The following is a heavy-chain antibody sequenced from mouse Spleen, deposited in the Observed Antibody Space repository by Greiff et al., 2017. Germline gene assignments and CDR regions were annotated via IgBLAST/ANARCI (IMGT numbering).Heavy chain of an antibody. V-gene: IGHV5-16*01. Sequence: EVQRVESEGGLVQPGSSMKLSCTASGFTFSDYYMAWVRQVPEKGLEWVANINYDGSSTYYLDSLKSRFIISRDNAKNILYLQMSSLKSEDTATYYCASGGAWFAYWGQGTLVTVSA. CDR2: INYDGSST. D-gene: IGHD1-1*02. J-gene: IGHJ3*01. CDR3: ASGGAWFAY. CDR1: GFTFSDYY.